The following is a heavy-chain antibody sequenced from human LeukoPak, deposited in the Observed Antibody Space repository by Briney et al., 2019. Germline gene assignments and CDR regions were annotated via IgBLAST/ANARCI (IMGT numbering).Heavy chain of an antibody. Sequence: SETLSLTCAVYGGSFSGYYWSWIRLPPGKGPEWIGEINHSGSTNYNPSLKSRVTISVDTSKNQFSLKLSSVTAADTAVYYCASRYCYDSSGHNFDYWSQGTLVTVSS. CDR1: GGSFSGYY. CDR2: INHSGST. J-gene: IGHJ4*02. CDR3: ASRYCYDSSGHNFDY. V-gene: IGHV4-34*01. D-gene: IGHD3-22*01.